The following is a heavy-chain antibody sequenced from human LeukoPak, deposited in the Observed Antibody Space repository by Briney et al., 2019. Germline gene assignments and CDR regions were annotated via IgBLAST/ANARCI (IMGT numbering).Heavy chain of an antibody. CDR3: ARGYSGSEVFDY. J-gene: IGHJ4*02. V-gene: IGHV3-21*01. D-gene: IGHD5-12*01. CDR2: ISSSSSYI. CDR1: GFTFSSYS. Sequence: GGSLRLSRAASGFTFSSYSMNWVRQAPGKGLEWVSSISSSSSYIYYADSVKGRFTISRDNAKNSLYLQMNSLRAEDTAVYYCARGYSGSEVFDYWGQGTLVTVSS.